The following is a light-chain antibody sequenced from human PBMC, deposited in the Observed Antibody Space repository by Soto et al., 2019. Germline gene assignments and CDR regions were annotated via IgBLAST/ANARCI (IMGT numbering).Light chain of an antibody. CDR2: DAS. V-gene: IGKV1-12*01. J-gene: IGKJ1*01. CDR3: QQANTFPLT. Sequence: DIQMTQSPSSVSASVGDRVTITCRASQGLSTYLVWYQQKPGKAPKLLISDASRLQSGVPWRFIGSGSGTDCTLTITSLQPEDFATYYCQQANTFPLTFGQGTRVEI. CDR1: QGLSTY.